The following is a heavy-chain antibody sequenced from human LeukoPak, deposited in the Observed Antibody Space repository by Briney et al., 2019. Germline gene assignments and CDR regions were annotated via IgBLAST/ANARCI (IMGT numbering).Heavy chain of an antibody. J-gene: IGHJ6*03. CDR1: GDSITNGSYY. D-gene: IGHD5-18*01. CDR3: ARGRAGRGYSYVIYYYYYMDV. CDR2: IYTSEST. V-gene: IGHV4-61*02. Sequence: PSQTLSLTCTVSGDSITNGSYYWSWIRQPAGKGLEWIGRIYTSESTNYNPSLNPSLKSRVTISVDTSKNQFSLKLSSVTAADTAVYYCARGRAGRGYSYVIYYYYYMDVWGKGTTVTVSS.